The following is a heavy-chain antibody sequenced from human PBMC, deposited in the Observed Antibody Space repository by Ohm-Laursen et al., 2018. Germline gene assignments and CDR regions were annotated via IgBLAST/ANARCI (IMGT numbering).Heavy chain of an antibody. D-gene: IGHD3-16*01. J-gene: IGHJ4*02. CDR2: ITSGGGII. CDR3: ARGDYGDYDY. Sequence: SLRLSCTASGFTFSDYDMSWIRQTPEKGLEWLSYITSGGGIIYSADSVKGRFTISRDNDEDTLYLQMNSLRAEDTAVYYCARGDYGDYDYWGQGTLVTVSS. CDR1: GFTFSDYD. V-gene: IGHV3-11*04.